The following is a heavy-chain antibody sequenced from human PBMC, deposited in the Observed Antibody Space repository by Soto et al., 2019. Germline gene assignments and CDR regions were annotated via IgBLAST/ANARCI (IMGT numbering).Heavy chain of an antibody. CDR1: GYSFTNYG. CDR2: ISAFNGNT. V-gene: IGHV1-18*01. Sequence: QDQLVQSGAEVKKPGASVTVSCKASGYSFTNYGITWVRQAPGQGLEWLGWISAFNGNTHYAQKVQGRVTRTTDASTCTAYMELRSLRSDDTAVYYCARDRGVAPPVAGNTHYYSYKDVWGKGTTVTVSS. CDR3: ARDRGVAPPVAGNTHYYSYKDV. D-gene: IGHD6-19*01. J-gene: IGHJ6*03.